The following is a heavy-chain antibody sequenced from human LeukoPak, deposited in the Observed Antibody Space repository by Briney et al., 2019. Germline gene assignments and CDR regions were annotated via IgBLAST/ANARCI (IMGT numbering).Heavy chain of an antibody. CDR3: ARSTIWGAFDI. D-gene: IGHD5/OR15-5a*01. CDR1: GYTFTGYY. J-gene: IGHJ3*02. Sequence: ASVKVSCKASGYTFTGYYMHWVRQAPGQGLEWMGWMNPDSGNAGYAQKFQGRVTMTRNTSISTAYMELSSLRSEDTAVYYCARSTIWGAFDIWGQGTMVTVSS. CDR2: MNPDSGNA. V-gene: IGHV1-8*02.